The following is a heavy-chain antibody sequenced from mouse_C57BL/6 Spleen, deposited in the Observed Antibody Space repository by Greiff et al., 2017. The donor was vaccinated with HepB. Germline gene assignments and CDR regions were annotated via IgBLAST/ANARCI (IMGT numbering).Heavy chain of an antibody. CDR2: IDPSDSYT. D-gene: IGHD1-1*01. V-gene: IGHV1-50*01. Sequence: QVQLQQSGAELVKPGASVKLSCKASGYTFTSYWMQWVKQRPGQGLEWIGEIDPSDSYTNYNQKFKGKATLTVDTSSSTAYMQLSSLTSEDSAVYYCARRGGSTVVEYFDVWGTGTTVTVSS. CDR1: GYTFTSYW. J-gene: IGHJ1*03. CDR3: ARRGGSTVVEYFDV.